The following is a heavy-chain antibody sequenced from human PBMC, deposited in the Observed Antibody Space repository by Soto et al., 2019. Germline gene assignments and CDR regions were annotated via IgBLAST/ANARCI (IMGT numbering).Heavy chain of an antibody. J-gene: IGHJ6*02. Sequence: QLQLQESGSGLVKPSQTLSLTCAVSGGSISSGGYSWSWIRQPPGKGLEWIGYIYHSGSTYYNPSIMSRVTISVDRSKNQFSLKLSSVTAADTAVYYCARVDFYGEGVLGMDVWGQGTTVTVSS. CDR1: GGSISSGGYS. D-gene: IGHD4-17*01. CDR2: IYHSGST. V-gene: IGHV4-30-2*01. CDR3: ARVDFYGEGVLGMDV.